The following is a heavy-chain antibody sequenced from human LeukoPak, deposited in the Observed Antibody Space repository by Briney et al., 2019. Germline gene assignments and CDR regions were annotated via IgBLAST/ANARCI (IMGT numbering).Heavy chain of an antibody. CDR2: INPTTGST. V-gene: IGHV1-46*01. CDR3: ARRADSSGDQYNWFDP. Sequence: ASVKVSCKASGYTFTSYYMHWVRQAPAQGLEWMGIINPTTGSTSYAQKFQGRVTMTRDTSTSTVYMELSSLRSEDTAVYYCARRADSSGDQYNWFDPWGQGTLVTVSS. D-gene: IGHD3-22*01. CDR1: GYTFTSYY. J-gene: IGHJ5*02.